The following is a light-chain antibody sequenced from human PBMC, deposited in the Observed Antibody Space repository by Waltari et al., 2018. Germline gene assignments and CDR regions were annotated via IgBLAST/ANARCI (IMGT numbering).Light chain of an antibody. V-gene: IGKV3-20*01. CDR3: QQFGGSPPYT. Sequence: EIVLTQSPGILSLSPGKRATLSCRASPSVSGSSLAWYQQKPGQAPRLLIYDASSRATGVPDRFRGSGSGTDFTLTISRLEPEDFAVYYCQQFGGSPPYTFGQGTKLEIK. CDR1: PSVSGSS. J-gene: IGKJ2*01. CDR2: DAS.